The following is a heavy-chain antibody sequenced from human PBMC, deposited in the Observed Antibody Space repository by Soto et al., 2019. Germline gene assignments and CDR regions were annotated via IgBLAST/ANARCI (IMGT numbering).Heavy chain of an antibody. V-gene: IGHV3-23*01. J-gene: IGHJ6*02. Sequence: GGSLRLSCAASGFTFSSYAMSWVRQAPGKGLEWVSAISGSGGSTYYADSVKGRFTISRDNSKNTLYLQMNSLRAEDTAVYYCAKLGLEWSQRRLSSYYYYGMDVWGQGTTVTVSS. CDR1: GFTFSSYA. CDR3: AKLGLEWSQRRLSSYYYYGMDV. CDR2: ISGSGGST. D-gene: IGHD3-3*01.